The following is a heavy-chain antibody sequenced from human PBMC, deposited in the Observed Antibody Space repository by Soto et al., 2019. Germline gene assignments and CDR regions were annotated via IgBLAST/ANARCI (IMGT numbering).Heavy chain of an antibody. CDR1: GGSISSGGYY. Sequence: QVQLQESGPGLVKPSQTLSLTCTVSGGSISSGGYYWSWIRQHPGKGLEWIGYIYYSGSTYYNPXLKSRVTISVXXSXNXXSLKLSSVTAADTAVYYCARSTYYYDSSGYPYFDYWGQGTLVTVSS. V-gene: IGHV4-31*03. CDR3: ARSTYYYDSSGYPYFDY. D-gene: IGHD3-22*01. CDR2: IYYSGST. J-gene: IGHJ4*02.